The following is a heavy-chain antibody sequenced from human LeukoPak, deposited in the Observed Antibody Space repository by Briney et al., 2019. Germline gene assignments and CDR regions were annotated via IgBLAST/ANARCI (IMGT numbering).Heavy chain of an antibody. Sequence: PGGYLRLSCTASGFTFGDYAMSWVRQAPGKGLEWVGFIRSKAYGGTTEYAASVKGRFTISRDDSKSIAYLQMNSLKTEDTAVYYCTRVGSYYGSGTDHDYWGQGTLVTVSS. CDR1: GFTFGDYA. CDR3: TRVGSYYGSGTDHDY. CDR2: IRSKAYGGTT. D-gene: IGHD3-10*01. V-gene: IGHV3-49*04. J-gene: IGHJ4*02.